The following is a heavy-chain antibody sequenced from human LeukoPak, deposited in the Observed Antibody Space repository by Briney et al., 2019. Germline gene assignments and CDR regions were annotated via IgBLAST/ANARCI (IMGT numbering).Heavy chain of an antibody. CDR2: IIPIFGTA. Sequence: GASVKVSCKASGYTFTSYDINWVRQATGQGLEWMGGIIPIFGTANYAQKFQGRVTITADESTSTAYMELSSLRSEDTAVYYCARDLRLEYFQHWGQGTLVTVSS. J-gene: IGHJ1*01. V-gene: IGHV1-69*13. D-gene: IGHD6-6*01. CDR1: GYTFTSYD. CDR3: ARDLRLEYFQH.